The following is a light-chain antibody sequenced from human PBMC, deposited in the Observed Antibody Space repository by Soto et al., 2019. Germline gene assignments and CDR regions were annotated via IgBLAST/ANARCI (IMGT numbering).Light chain of an antibody. CDR2: GTS. Sequence: AIQMTQSPSSLSASVGDRVTITCRASQGIRNDLGWYQQEPGKAPKVLIYGTSSLHSGVPSRFSGSGSGTDFTLTISSRQPEDFATYYCLQDHNYPLTFGQGTKVEVK. J-gene: IGKJ1*01. CDR1: QGIRND. CDR3: LQDHNYPLT. V-gene: IGKV1-6*01.